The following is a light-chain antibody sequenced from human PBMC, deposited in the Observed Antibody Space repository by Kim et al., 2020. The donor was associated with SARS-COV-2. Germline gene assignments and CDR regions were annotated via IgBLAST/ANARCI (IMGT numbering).Light chain of an antibody. J-gene: IGKJ1*01. V-gene: IGKV3-11*01. Sequence: TPGGSATLSCRASQSVSSYLAWYQQKPGQAPRLLIYDASNRATGIPARFSGSGSGTDFTLTISSLEPEDFAVYYCQQRSNWPPWPFGQGTKVEI. CDR2: DAS. CDR3: QQRSNWPPWP. CDR1: QSVSSY.